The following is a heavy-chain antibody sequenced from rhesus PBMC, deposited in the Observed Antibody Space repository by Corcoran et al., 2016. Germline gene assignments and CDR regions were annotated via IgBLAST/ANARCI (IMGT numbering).Heavy chain of an antibody. V-gene: IGHV2-174*01. Sequence: QVTLKESGPALVKHTKTLTLTCTCSGFSLTTSGMGVGGIGQPPGKALEWRALIYWDEDKRYSSSLKSRLTISKDTSKNQVVRTMTSMDPVDTATYDCARGNAVITLEGLESCGQGVVVTVSS. CDR2: IYWDEDK. D-gene: IGHD4-23*01. CDR1: GFSLTTSGMG. CDR3: ARGNAVITLEGLES. J-gene: IGHJ6*01.